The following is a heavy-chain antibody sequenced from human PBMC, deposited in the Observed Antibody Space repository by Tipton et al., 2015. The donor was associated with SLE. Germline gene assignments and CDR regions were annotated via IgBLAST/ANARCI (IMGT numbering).Heavy chain of an antibody. J-gene: IGHJ4*02. CDR3: ARHLTAPQYFDY. V-gene: IGHV4-59*08. Sequence: LRLSCTVSGGSINDYYWSWIRQPPGKGLEWIGYISYSGSTYFNPSIQTRVTMSVDTSKNQFSLKLRSVTAADTAVYYCARHLTAPQYFDYWGQGSLVTVSS. CDR2: ISYSGST. CDR1: GGSINDYY.